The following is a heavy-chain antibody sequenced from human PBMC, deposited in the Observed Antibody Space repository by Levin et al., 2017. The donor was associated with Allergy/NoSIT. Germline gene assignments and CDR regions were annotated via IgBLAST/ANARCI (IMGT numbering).Heavy chain of an antibody. CDR2: INSDGSST. D-gene: IGHD3-16*02. Sequence: AGGSLRLSCAASGFTFSSYWMHWVRQAPGKGLVWVSRINSDGSSTSYADSVKGRFTISRDNAKNTLYLQMNSLRAEDTAVYYCARGLITFGGVIVSGYDAFDIWGQGTMVTVSS. V-gene: IGHV3-74*01. CDR1: GFTFSSYW. CDR3: ARGLITFGGVIVSGYDAFDI. J-gene: IGHJ3*02.